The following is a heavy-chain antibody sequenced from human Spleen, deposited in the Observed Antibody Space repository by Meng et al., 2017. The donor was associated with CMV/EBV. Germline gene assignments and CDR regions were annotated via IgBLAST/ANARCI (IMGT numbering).Heavy chain of an antibody. CDR3: ARDLNSNYGYYYYGMDV. J-gene: IGHJ6*02. CDR1: GFTFSDYY. D-gene: IGHD4-11*01. V-gene: IGHV3-11*04. CDR2: ISSSGSTI. Sequence: GESLKISCAASGFTFSDYYMSWIRQAPGKGLDWLSYISSSGSTIYYADSVKGRFTISRDNAKNSLYLQMNSLRAEDTAVYYCARDLNSNYGYYYYGMDVWGQGTTVTVYS.